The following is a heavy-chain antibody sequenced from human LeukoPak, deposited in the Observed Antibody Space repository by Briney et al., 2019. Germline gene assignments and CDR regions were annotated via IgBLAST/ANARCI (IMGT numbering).Heavy chain of an antibody. CDR3: AKDWHYGESSY. J-gene: IGHJ4*02. V-gene: IGHV3-23*01. CDR1: GFTFSSYA. Sequence: GGSLRLSCAASGFTFSSYAMSWVRQAPGKGLEWVSAISGSGGSTDYADSVKGRFTISKANSKNTLYLKMKSVSAEDKAVYYCAKDWHYGESSYWGQGTLVTVSS. CDR2: ISGSGGST. D-gene: IGHD4-17*01.